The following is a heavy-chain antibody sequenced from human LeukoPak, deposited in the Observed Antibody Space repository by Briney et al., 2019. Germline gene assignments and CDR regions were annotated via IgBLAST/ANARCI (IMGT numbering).Heavy chain of an antibody. CDR2: INWNGGST. D-gene: IGHD3-3*01. CDR1: GFTFDDYG. V-gene: IGHV3-20*04. J-gene: IGHJ6*03. CDR3: ARADYDFWSGYYLTQYYYYMDV. Sequence: GGSLRLSCAASGFTFDDYGMSWVRQVPGKGLEWVSGINWNGGSTDYADSVKGRFTISRDNAKNSLYLQMNSLRAEDTAVYYCARADYDFWSGYYLTQYYYYMDVWGKGTTVTVSS.